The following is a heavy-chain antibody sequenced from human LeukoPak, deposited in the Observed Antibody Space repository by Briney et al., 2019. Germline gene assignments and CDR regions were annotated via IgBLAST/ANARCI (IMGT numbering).Heavy chain of an antibody. CDR2: INHSGST. CDR1: GGSFSGYY. V-gene: IGHV4-34*01. D-gene: IGHD3-3*01. Sequence: PSETLSLTCAVYGGSFSGYYWSWIRQPPGKGLEWIGEINHSGSTNYNPSLKSRVTISVDTSKNQFSLKLSSVTAADTAVYYCARGPGDFWSGSKIDPWGQGTLVTVSS. CDR3: ARGPGDFWSGSKIDP. J-gene: IGHJ5*02.